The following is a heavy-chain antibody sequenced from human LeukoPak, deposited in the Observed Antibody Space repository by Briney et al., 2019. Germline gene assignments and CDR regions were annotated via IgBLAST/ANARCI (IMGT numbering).Heavy chain of an antibody. D-gene: IGHD4-11*01. CDR2: IYHTGNT. V-gene: IGHV4-30-2*01. CDR3: ARAVDYMNALDI. Sequence: SETLSLTCAVSGGSISGGGYSWNWIRQPPGKGLEWIGYIYHTGNTYYKPSLRSRLTISVDRSKDQISLKLNSVTAADTAVYYCARAVDYMNALDIWGHGTMVTVSS. J-gene: IGHJ3*02. CDR1: GGSISGGGYS.